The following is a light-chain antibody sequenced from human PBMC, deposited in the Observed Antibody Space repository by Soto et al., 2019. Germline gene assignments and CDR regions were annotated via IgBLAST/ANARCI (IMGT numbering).Light chain of an antibody. Sequence: DIQMTQSPSPLSASVGDRVTITCLASQSISSWLAWYQQKPGKAPTLLIYDASSLESGVPSRFSGSGSGTEFTLTISSLQPDDVATYYCQQYNSYSWTFGQGTKVDIK. CDR2: DAS. V-gene: IGKV1-5*01. CDR3: QQYNSYSWT. CDR1: QSISSW. J-gene: IGKJ1*01.